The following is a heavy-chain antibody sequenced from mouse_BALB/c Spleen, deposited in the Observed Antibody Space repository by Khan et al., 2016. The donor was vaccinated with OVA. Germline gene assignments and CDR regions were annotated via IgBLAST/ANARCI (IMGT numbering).Heavy chain of an antibody. CDR2: INTYTGES. J-gene: IGHJ4*01. Sequence: MQEVQQAPGKGLRWMGWINTYTGESTYADDFKGRFAFSLETSASTAYLQINNLKNEDTATYFCARPPYFSYVLDYWGQGTSVTVSS. CDR3: ARPPYFSYVLDY. V-gene: IGHV9-3-1*01. D-gene: IGHD2-10*01.